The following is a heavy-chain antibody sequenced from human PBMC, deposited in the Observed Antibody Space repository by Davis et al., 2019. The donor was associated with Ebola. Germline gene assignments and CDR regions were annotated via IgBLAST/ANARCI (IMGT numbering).Heavy chain of an antibody. Sequence: AASVKVSCKASGYTFTGYYMHWVRQAPGQGLEWMGRINPKSGGTNYAPKFKGRVTMTRDTSISTAYMELTRLTFDDTAVYYCARDLAGFGYTYSGDYYYGMDVWGQGTTVTVSS. D-gene: IGHD5-18*01. CDR3: ARDLAGFGYTYSGDYYYGMDV. CDR2: INPKSGGT. J-gene: IGHJ6*02. CDR1: GYTFTGYY. V-gene: IGHV1-2*06.